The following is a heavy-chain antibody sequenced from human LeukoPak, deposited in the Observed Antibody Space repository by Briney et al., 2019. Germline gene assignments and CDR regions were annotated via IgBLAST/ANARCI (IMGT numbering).Heavy chain of an antibody. Sequence: HPGGSLRLSCAASGFTFSSYAMHWVRQAPGKGLEWVAVISYDGSNKYYADSVKGRFTISRDNSKNTLYLQMNSLRAEDTAVYYCARDEYVDSSSPRGSGMDVWGQGTTVTVSS. V-gene: IGHV3-30-3*01. CDR3: ARDEYVDSSSPRGSGMDV. D-gene: IGHD6-6*01. CDR1: GFTFSSYA. CDR2: ISYDGSNK. J-gene: IGHJ6*02.